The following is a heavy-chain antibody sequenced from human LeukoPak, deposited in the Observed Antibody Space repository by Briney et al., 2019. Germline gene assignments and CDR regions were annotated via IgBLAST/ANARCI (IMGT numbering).Heavy chain of an antibody. V-gene: IGHV4-59*01. CDR2: IYYSGST. D-gene: IGHD6-19*01. CDR3: ARRYSSGWYYFDY. Sequence: TSETLSLTCTVSGGSISSYYWSWIRQPPGKGLEWIGYIYYSGSTNYNPSLKSRVTISVDTSKNQSSLKLSSVTAADTAVYYCARRYSSGWYYFDYWGQGTLVTVSS. CDR1: GGSISSYY. J-gene: IGHJ4*02.